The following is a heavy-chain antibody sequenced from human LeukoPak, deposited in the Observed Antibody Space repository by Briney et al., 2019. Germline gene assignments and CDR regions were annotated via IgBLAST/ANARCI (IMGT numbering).Heavy chain of an antibody. Sequence: GGSLRLSCAASGFTFSSYGMHWVRQAPGKGLEWVAFIRYDGSNKYYADSVKGRFTISRDNSKNTLYLQMNSLRAEDTAVYYCAKPKGLRFLEWYTSDYWGQGTLVTVSS. V-gene: IGHV3-30*02. CDR3: AKPKGLRFLEWYTSDY. D-gene: IGHD3-3*01. CDR2: IRYDGSNK. CDR1: GFTFSSYG. J-gene: IGHJ4*02.